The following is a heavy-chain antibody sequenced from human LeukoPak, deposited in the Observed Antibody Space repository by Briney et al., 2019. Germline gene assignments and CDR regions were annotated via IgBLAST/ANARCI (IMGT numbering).Heavy chain of an antibody. V-gene: IGHV3-30-3*01. CDR2: ISYDGSNK. D-gene: IGHD6-13*01. Sequence: GGSLRLSCAASGFTFSSYAMHWVRQAPGKGLEWVAVISYDGSNKYYADPVKGRFTISRDNSKNTLYLQMNSLRAEDTAVYYCARDKRYSSPELDYWGQGTLVTVSS. CDR1: GFTFSSYA. CDR3: ARDKRYSSPELDY. J-gene: IGHJ4*02.